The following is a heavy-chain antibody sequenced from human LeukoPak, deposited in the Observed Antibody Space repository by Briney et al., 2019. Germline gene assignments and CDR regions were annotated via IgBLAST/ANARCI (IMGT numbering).Heavy chain of an antibody. CDR1: GFTFSSYS. V-gene: IGHV3-48*04. Sequence: GGSLRLSCAASGFTFSSYSMNWVRQAPGKGLEWVSYISSSSSTIYYADSVKGRFTISRDNAKNSLYLQMNSLRAEDTAVYYCARDYYDSRGYPHYYFDYWGQGTLVTVSS. D-gene: IGHD3-22*01. CDR2: ISSSSSTI. J-gene: IGHJ4*02. CDR3: ARDYYDSRGYPHYYFDY.